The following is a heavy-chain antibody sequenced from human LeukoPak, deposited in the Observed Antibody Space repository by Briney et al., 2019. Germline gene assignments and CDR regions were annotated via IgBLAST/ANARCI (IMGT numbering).Heavy chain of an antibody. J-gene: IGHJ4*02. D-gene: IGHD3-22*01. CDR3: ARKAVYYYDSSGYIDY. V-gene: IGHV3-21*01. CDR1: GFTFSSYN. Sequence: PGGSLRLSCAASGFTFSSYNMNWVRQAPGKGLEWVSSISSSSSYIYYADSVKGRFTISRDNAKNSLYLQMNSLRAEDTAVYYCARKAVYYYDSSGYIDYWGQGTLVTVSS. CDR2: ISSSSSYI.